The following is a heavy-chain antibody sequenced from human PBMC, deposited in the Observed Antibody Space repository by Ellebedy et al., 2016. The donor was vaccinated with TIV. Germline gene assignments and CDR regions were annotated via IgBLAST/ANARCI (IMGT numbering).Heavy chain of an antibody. J-gene: IGHJ5*02. CDR1: GYTFTSYY. Sequence: ASVKVSXXASGYTFTSYYMHWVRQAPGQGLEWMGIINPSGGSTSYAQKFQGRVTMTRDTSTSTVYMELSSLRSEDTAVYYCARESIAVAGPGVHGFDPWGQGTLVTVSS. V-gene: IGHV1-46*01. CDR2: INPSGGST. D-gene: IGHD6-19*01. CDR3: ARESIAVAGPGVHGFDP.